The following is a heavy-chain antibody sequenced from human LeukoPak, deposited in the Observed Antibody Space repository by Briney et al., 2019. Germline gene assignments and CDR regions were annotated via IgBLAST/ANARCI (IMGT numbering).Heavy chain of an antibody. CDR3: ARDRSPGSY. V-gene: IGHV3-7*03. Sequence: GGSLRLSCAVSGFSFSTYWMGWVRQAPGKGLEWVGNINQNGSEEYYVDAVKGRLTISRDNAKNSVYLQMRSLGAEDTAVYYCARDRSPGSYWGQGTVVTVSS. CDR2: INQNGSEE. D-gene: IGHD3-10*01. J-gene: IGHJ4*02. CDR1: GFSFSTYW.